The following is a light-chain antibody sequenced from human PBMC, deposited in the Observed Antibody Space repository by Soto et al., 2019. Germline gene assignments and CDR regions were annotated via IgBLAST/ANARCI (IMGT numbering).Light chain of an antibody. V-gene: IGKV1-12*01. CDR3: QQAHNLPVT. J-gene: IGKJ4*01. CDR1: QDIASW. Sequence: DIRMTQSPSSVSGSVWDRVSMTCRASQDIASWLAWYQQRPGKAPVLLIFGASILQSGVSSRFSGSGAGTEFNLTINSLQPEDFGVYYCQQAHNLPVTFGGGTKVDIK. CDR2: GAS.